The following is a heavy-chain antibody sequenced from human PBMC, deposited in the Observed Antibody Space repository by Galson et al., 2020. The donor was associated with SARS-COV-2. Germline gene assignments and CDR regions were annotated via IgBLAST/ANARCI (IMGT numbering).Heavy chain of an antibody. V-gene: IGHV1-69*13. D-gene: IGHD4-17*01. CDR1: GGTFSSYA. J-gene: IGHJ3*02. Sequence: SVKVSCKASGGTFSSYAISWVRQAPGQGLEWMGGIIPIFGTANYAQKFQGRVTITADESTSTAYMELSSLRSEDTAVYYCASRPLRNSHRSAFDIGGQGTMVTVSS. CDR2: IIPIFGTA. CDR3: ASRPLRNSHRSAFDI.